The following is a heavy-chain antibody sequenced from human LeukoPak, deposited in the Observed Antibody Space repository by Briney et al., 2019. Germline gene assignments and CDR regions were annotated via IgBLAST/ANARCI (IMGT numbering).Heavy chain of an antibody. V-gene: IGHV3-15*01. CDR2: IKSITDGGTT. J-gene: IGHJ4*02. CDR3: TGHDYYDSSGYRPFDY. D-gene: IGHD3-22*01. CDR1: GFTFSNAW. Sequence: GGSLRLSCAASGFTFSNAWMSWVRQAPGKGLEWVGRIKSITDGGTTDYAAPVKDRFTISRDDSKNTLYLQMNSLKTEDTAVYYCTGHDYYDSSGYRPFDYWGQGTLVTVSS.